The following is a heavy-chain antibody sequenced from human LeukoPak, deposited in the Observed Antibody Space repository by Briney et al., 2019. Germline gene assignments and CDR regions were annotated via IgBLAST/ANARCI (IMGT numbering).Heavy chain of an antibody. CDR3: ARASYSYDINGWVPFDY. CDR1: GNSISSGDYY. D-gene: IGHD3-22*01. V-gene: IGHV4-61*02. CDR2: IYTSGST. J-gene: IGHJ4*02. Sequence: NTSETLSLTCTVSGNSISSGDYYWSWIRQPAGKGLEWIGRIYTSGSTNYNPSLKSRVTISGDTSKNQFSLRLSSVTAADTAVYYCARASYSYDINGWVPFDYWGQGTLVTVSS.